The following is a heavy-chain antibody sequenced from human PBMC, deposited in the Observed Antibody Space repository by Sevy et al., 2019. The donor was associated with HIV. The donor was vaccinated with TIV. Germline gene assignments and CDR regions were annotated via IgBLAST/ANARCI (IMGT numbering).Heavy chain of an antibody. J-gene: IGHJ4*02. V-gene: IGHV1-2*06. CDR1: GYFFTGYY. D-gene: IGHD6-19*01. CDR3: ARGGGYSSGWWTFDY. CDR2: MNPNSGGT. Sequence: ASVKVSCKASGYFFTGYYLHWVRQTPGQGLEWMGRMNPNSGGTNYAQNFQGRVTMTRDTSISTAYMELSRLRSDDTAVYYCARGGGYSSGWWTFDYWGQGTLVTVSS.